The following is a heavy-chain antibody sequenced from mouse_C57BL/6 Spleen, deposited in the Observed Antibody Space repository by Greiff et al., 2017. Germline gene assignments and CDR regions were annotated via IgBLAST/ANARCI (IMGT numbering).Heavy chain of an antibody. CDR1: GYTFTSYW. V-gene: IGHV1-69*01. D-gene: IGHD3-2*02. Sequence: QVQLQQPGAELVMPGASVKLSCKASGYTFTSYWMHWVKQRPGQGLEWIGEIDPSDSYTNYNQKFKGKSTLTVDKSSSTAYMQLSSLTSEDSAVYYCARGRSGYFCYWGQGTTLTVSS. CDR3: ARGRSGYFCY. J-gene: IGHJ2*01. CDR2: IDPSDSYT.